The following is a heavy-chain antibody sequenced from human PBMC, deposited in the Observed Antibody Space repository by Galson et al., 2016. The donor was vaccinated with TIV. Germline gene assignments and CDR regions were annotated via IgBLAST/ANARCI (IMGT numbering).Heavy chain of an antibody. Sequence: SLRLSCAASGFVISPYGLHWVRQAPGKGLEWVSYISSSGSPIYYTDSVKGRFTISRDNAKNSLYLQMNSLRAEDTAVYYCSSSSEDYWGQGTLVTVSS. CDR3: SSSSEDY. V-gene: IGHV3-48*03. D-gene: IGHD6-6*01. J-gene: IGHJ4*02. CDR1: GFVISPYG. CDR2: ISSSGSPI.